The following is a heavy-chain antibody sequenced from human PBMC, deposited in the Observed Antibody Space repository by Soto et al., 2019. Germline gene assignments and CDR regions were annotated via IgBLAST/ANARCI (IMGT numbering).Heavy chain of an antibody. CDR2: IRSKANNYAT. CDR1: GFTFSGSA. Sequence: EVQLVESGGGLVQPGESLKLSCAVSGFTFSGSAMHWVRQASGKGLEWVGRIRSKANNYATAYAASVKGRFTISRDDSKNTAYLQMNRLNSEDTAVYYCTRGYGDYVRDYWGQGTVVTVSS. CDR3: TRGYGDYVRDY. V-gene: IGHV3-73*01. D-gene: IGHD4-17*01. J-gene: IGHJ4*02.